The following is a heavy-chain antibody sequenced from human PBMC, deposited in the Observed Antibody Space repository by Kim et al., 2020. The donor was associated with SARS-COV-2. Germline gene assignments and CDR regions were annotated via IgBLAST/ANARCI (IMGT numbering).Heavy chain of an antibody. D-gene: IGHD2-2*01. Sequence: ASVKVSCKASGYTFTSYGISWVRQAPGQGLEWMGWISAYNGNTNYAQKLQGRVTMTTDTSMSTAYMELRSLRSDDTAVYYCAKSYCSSTSCYALYYYYYYGMDVWGQGTTVTVSS. J-gene: IGHJ6*02. CDR1: GYTFTSYG. CDR2: ISAYNGNT. V-gene: IGHV1-18*01. CDR3: AKSYCSSTSCYALYYYYYYGMDV.